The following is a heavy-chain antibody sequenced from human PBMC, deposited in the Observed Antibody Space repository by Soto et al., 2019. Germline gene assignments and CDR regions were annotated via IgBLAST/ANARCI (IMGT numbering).Heavy chain of an antibody. Sequence: QVQLQESGPGLVKPSQTLSLTCTVSGGSISSGDYYWSWIRQPPGKGLEWIGYIYYSGSTYSNPALKSRFTISVDTSKNQFSLKLSSVTAADTAVYYGARVWWYLGWYFDLWGRGTLVTVSS. D-gene: IGHD2-15*01. CDR2: IYYSGST. J-gene: IGHJ2*01. CDR1: GGSISSGDYY. V-gene: IGHV4-30-4*01. CDR3: ARVWWYLGWYFDL.